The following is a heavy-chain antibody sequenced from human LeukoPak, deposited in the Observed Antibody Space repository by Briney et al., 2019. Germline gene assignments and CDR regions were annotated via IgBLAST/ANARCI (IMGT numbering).Heavy chain of an antibody. V-gene: IGHV1-24*01. D-gene: IGHD1-26*01. Sequence: ASVKVSCKVSGYTLTELSMHWVRQAPGKGLEWMGGFDPKDGETIYAQKFQGRVTMTEDTSTDTAYMELSSLRSEDTAVYYCATSGWVPYYYYYGMDVWGQGTTVTVSS. CDR1: GYTLTELS. CDR2: FDPKDGET. J-gene: IGHJ6*02. CDR3: ATSGWVPYYYYYGMDV.